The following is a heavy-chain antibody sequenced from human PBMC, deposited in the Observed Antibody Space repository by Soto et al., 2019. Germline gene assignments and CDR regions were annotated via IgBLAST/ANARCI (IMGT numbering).Heavy chain of an antibody. CDR2: IYSDGST. Sequence: EVQLVESGGGLVQPGGSLRLSCAVSGFTVSTNYMSWVRQAPGKGLESVSIIYSDGSTYYADSVKGRFTTSRDSARNTXXXXXXXXXXXXXXXXXXXXXXXXXXXXXXVLDYWGQGTLVTVSS. J-gene: IGHJ4*02. CDR1: GFTVSTNY. D-gene: IGHD3-3*01. V-gene: IGHV3-66*01. CDR3: XXXXXXXXXXXXVLDY.